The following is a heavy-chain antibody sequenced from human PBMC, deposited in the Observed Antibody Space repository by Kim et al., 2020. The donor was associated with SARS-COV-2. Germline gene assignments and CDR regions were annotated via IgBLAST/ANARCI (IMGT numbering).Heavy chain of an antibody. V-gene: IGHV3-73*01. Sequence: GGSLRLSCAASGFSFSDSAMHWVRQASGKGLEWVCRMRSKSNSYATTYASSGKGRFTISRDDSKNVSYLQMHILKTEDTAVYSFTLFLGTTLAFWDAYD. CDR2: MRSKSNSYAT. D-gene: IGHD3-3*02. J-gene: IGHJ3*02. CDR1: GFSFSDSA. CDR3: TLFLGTTLAFWDAYD.